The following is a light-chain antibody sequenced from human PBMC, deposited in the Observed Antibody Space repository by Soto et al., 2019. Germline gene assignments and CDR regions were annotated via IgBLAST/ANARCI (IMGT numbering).Light chain of an antibody. CDR1: QTIRTY. CDR2: AAS. V-gene: IGKV1-39*01. Sequence: DIQMTQSPSSLSASVGDRVTITCRASQTIRTYLNWYQQKPGKDPNLLIYAASSLQSGVPSRFSGSGSGTDFTLTISNLQPEDFATYYCQQSYSAPPTFGQGTKVEIK. CDR3: QQSYSAPPT. J-gene: IGKJ1*01.